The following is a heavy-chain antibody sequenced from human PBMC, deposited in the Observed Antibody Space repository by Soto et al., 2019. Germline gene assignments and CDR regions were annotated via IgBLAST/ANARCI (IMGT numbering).Heavy chain of an antibody. CDR3: ARKSGRDCHSGGGCFSLDV. V-gene: IGHV1-69*01. CDR2: IVPLSDRT. D-gene: IGHD2-15*01. J-gene: IGHJ4*02. CDR1: GETLNSNP. Sequence: QVQLVQSGAEVMKPGSSLKVSCKVFGETLNSNPIGWVRQAPGQGLEWVGGIVPLSDRTNYAQELQGRVTVTADGSSRTVYMEMSNLKSDDTAVYYCARKSGRDCHSGGGCFSLDVWGQGSLITVSS.